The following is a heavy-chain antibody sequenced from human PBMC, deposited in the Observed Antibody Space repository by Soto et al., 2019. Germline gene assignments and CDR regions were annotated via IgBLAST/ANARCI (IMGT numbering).Heavy chain of an antibody. D-gene: IGHD3-3*01. J-gene: IGHJ5*02. CDR2: ISGSGGST. CDR3: AKGFSLVSVLTIFGVVPKNWFDP. CDR1: GFTFSSYA. V-gene: IGHV3-23*01. Sequence: PGGSLRLSCAASGFTFSSYAMSWVHQAPGKELEWVPAISGSGGSTYYADSVKGRFTISRDNSKNTLYLQMNSLRAEDTAVYYSAKGFSLVSVLTIFGVVPKNWFDPWGQETLFTVSS.